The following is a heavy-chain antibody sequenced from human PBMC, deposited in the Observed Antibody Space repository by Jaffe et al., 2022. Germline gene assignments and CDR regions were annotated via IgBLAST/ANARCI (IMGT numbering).Heavy chain of an antibody. CDR3: ARGRLRVGPPLGQKSPNFDY. CDR1: GGSFSGYY. CDR2: INHSGST. V-gene: IGHV4-34*01. J-gene: IGHJ4*02. Sequence: QVQLQQWGAGLLKPSETLSLTCAVYGGSFSGYYWSWIRQPPGKGLEWIGEINHSGSTNYNPSLKSRVTISVDTSKNQFSLKLSSVTAADTAVYYCARGRLRVGPPLGQKSPNFDYWGQGTLVTVSS. D-gene: IGHD2-15*01.